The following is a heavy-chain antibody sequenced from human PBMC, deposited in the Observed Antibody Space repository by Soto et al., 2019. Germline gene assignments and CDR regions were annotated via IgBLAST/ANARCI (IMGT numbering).Heavy chain of an antibody. J-gene: IGHJ4*02. CDR3: ARYLGIQPGGCGRCSMDY. CDR1: GFDFKKYG. V-gene: IGHV1-18*01. D-gene: IGHD6-19*01. Sequence: QVKVVQSGGEVKRPGAAVTVSCKVSGFDFKKYGIMWVRQAPGQGLEWMGWISGYYGYINYAQDLQGRVTMTANTSMTTVYMDLRSLRSDDTAVYYCARYLGIQPGGCGRCSMDYWGQGTLVTVSS. CDR2: ISGYYGYI.